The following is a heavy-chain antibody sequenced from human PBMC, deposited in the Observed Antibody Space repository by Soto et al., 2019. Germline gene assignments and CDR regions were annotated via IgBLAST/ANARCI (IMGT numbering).Heavy chain of an antibody. CDR1: GGSFSGYY. Sequence: QVQLQQWGAGLLKPSETLSLTCAVYGGSFSGYYWSWIRQPPGKGLEWIGEINHSGSTNYNPSLKRRHSISVDSPKNQFSLKLSSVTAADTAVYYCARGVVVVADNYYYYYMDVWGKGTTVTVSS. D-gene: IGHD2-15*01. CDR3: ARGVVVVADNYYYYYMDV. V-gene: IGHV4-34*01. J-gene: IGHJ6*03. CDR2: INHSGST.